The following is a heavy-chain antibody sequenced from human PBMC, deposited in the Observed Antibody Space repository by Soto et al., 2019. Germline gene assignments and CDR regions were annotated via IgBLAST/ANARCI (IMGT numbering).Heavy chain of an antibody. J-gene: IGHJ4*02. CDR3: ARHGYSYGGGYFDY. D-gene: IGHD5-18*01. V-gene: IGHV3-66*04. CDR1: GFTVSSNY. CDR2: IYSGGSA. Sequence: EVQLVESGGGLVQHGGSLRLSCAASGFTVSSNYMSWVRHAPGKGLERVSVIYSGGSAYYADSVKGRFTISRDNSKNTLYLQMNSLRAEDTAVYYCARHGYSYGGGYFDYWGQGTLVTVSS.